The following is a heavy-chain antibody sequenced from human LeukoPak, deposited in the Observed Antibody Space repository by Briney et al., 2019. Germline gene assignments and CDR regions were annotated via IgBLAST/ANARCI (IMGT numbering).Heavy chain of an antibody. CDR2: IKSKTDGGTT. Sequence: GGSLRLSCAASGFTFSNAWMSWVRQAPGKGLEWVGRIKSKTDGGTTDYAAPVKGRFNISRDDSKNTLYLQMNSLKTEDTAVYSCYTDRRDWNPRDWGQGTLVTVSS. V-gene: IGHV3-15*01. CDR1: GFTFSNAW. J-gene: IGHJ4*02. D-gene: IGHD1-1*01. CDR3: YTDRRDWNPRD.